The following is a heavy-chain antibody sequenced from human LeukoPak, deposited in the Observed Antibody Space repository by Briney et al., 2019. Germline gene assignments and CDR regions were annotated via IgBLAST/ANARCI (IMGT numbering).Heavy chain of an antibody. CDR1: GFTFTTHC. J-gene: IGHJ4*02. D-gene: IGHD5-24*01. Sequence: PAGSLRLSCAASGFTFTTHCMNWFRQAPGKGLEWVANINEDGSERNYVDSVRGRFTTSRDNTANSLYLQMKGLGAEDTAVYYCVTDRDRDWRKRFDYWGQGALVIVSS. CDR3: VTDRDRDWRKRFDY. V-gene: IGHV3-7*01. CDR2: INEDGSER.